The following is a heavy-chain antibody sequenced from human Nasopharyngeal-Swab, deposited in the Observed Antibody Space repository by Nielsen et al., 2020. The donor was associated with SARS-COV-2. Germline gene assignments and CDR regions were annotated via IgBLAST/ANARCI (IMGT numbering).Heavy chain of an antibody. CDR2: IYYGGST. D-gene: IGHD6-13*01. J-gene: IGHJ4*02. Sequence: SETLSLTCTVSGGSISSSTYYWAWIRQPPGKGLEWIGSIYYGGSTYYNPSLKSRVTISVDTSKNQFSLKLSSVTAADTAVYYCATLSSSWYEYYFDYWGRGTLVTVSS. V-gene: IGHV4-39*01. CDR3: ATLSSSWYEYYFDY. CDR1: GGSISSSTYY.